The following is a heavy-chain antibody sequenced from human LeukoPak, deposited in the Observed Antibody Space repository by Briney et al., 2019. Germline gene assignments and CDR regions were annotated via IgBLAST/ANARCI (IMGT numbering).Heavy chain of an antibody. CDR2: ISSSSSTI. J-gene: IGHJ4*02. CDR3: ASGNSGCDYSGAFDY. V-gene: IGHV3-48*01. CDR1: GFTFSSYS. Sequence: GGSLRLSCAASGFTFSSYSMNWVRQAPGKGLEWVSYISSSSSTIYYADSVKGRFTISRDNAKNSLYLQMNSLRAEDTAVYYCASGNSGCDYSGAFDYWGQGTLVTVSS. D-gene: IGHD5-12*01.